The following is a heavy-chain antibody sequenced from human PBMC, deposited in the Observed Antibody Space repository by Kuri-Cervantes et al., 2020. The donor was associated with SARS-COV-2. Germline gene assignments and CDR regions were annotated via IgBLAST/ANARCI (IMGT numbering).Heavy chain of an antibody. CDR2: INYRGGT. CDR1: GGSISSNSYY. D-gene: IGHD3-3*01. CDR3: ARRAIFGGVPIYDY. V-gene: IGHV4-39*01. Sequence: SETLSLTCTVSGGSISSNSYYWGWIRQPPGKGLEWIGNINYRGGTFYNPSPMSRVTTSVDTSKNQFSLQLTSVAAADTGVYYCARRAIFGGVPIYDYWGQGTLVTVSS. J-gene: IGHJ4*02.